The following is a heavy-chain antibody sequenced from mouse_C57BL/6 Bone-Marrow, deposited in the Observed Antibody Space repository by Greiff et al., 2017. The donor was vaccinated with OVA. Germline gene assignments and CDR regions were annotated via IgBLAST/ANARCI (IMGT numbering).Heavy chain of an antibody. D-gene: IGHD1-1*01. CDR1: GFSLTSYG. CDR2: IWRGGST. J-gene: IGHJ1*03. Sequence: VQLQQSGPGLVQPSQSLSITCTVSGFSLTSYGVHWVRQSPGKGLEWLGVIWRGGSTDYNAAFMSRLSITKDNSKSQVFFKMNSLQADDTAIYYCAKPIRRGSDWYFDVWGTGTTVTVSS. V-gene: IGHV2-5*01. CDR3: AKPIRRGSDWYFDV.